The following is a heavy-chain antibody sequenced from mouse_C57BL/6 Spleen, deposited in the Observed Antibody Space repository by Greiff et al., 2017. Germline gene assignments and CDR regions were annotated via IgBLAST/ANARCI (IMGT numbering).Heavy chain of an antibody. D-gene: IGHD2-4*01. J-gene: IGHJ3*01. Sequence: EVQLQQSVPELVKPGASVKISCKASGYTFTDYYMNWVKQSHGKSLEWIGDINPNNGGTSYNQKFKGKATLTVDKSSSTAYMELRSLTSEDSAVYYCANYDYDEAYWGQGTLVTVSA. V-gene: IGHV1-26*01. CDR3: ANYDYDEAY. CDR1: GYTFTDYY. CDR2: INPNNGGT.